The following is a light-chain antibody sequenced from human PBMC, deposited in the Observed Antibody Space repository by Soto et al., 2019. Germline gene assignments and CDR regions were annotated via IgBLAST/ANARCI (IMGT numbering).Light chain of an antibody. Sequence: DIHMAQSPSTLPASVGDRVTMTCVASQSISSYLNWYQQKPGKAPKLLIYAASSLQSGVPSRFSGSGSGTDFTLTISSLQPEDFATYYCQQSYSSPYTFGQGTK. CDR1: QSISSY. CDR2: AAS. J-gene: IGKJ2*01. CDR3: QQSYSSPYT. V-gene: IGKV1-39*01.